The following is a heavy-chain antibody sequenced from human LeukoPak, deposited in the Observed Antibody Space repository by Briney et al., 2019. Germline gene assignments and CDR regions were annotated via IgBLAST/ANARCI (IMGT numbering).Heavy chain of an antibody. D-gene: IGHD5-24*01. CDR1: GGSISSYY. CDR3: ARGIEMATSFDY. V-gene: IGHV4-59*01. J-gene: IGHJ4*02. CDR2: IYYSGSA. Sequence: PSETLSLTCTVSGGSISSYYWSWIRQPPGKGLEWFGYIYYSGSANYNPSLQSRVTISVDTSKNQFSLKLSSVTAADTAVYYCARGIEMATSFDYWGQGTLVTVSS.